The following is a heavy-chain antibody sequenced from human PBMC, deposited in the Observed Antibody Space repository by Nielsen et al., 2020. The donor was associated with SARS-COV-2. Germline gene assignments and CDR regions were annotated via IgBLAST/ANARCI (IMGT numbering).Heavy chain of an antibody. D-gene: IGHD3-10*01. CDR1: GFTVSTNY. CDR2: IYSGGST. Sequence: GESLKISCAASGFTVSTNYMSWVRQAPGKGLEWVSVIYSGGSTYYADSVKGRFTISRDNSKNTLYLHMNSLRAEDTAVYYCARDIISALWYYMDVWGTGTTVTVSS. V-gene: IGHV3-53*01. CDR3: ARDIISALWYYMDV. J-gene: IGHJ6*03.